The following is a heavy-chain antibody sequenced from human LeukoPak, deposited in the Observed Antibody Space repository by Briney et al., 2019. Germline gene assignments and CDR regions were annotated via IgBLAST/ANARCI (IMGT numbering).Heavy chain of an antibody. CDR1: GFTFSSYS. Sequence: GGSLRLSCAASGFTFSSYSMNWVRQAPGKGLEWVSSISSSSSYIYYADSVKGRFTISRDNAKNSLYLQMNSLRAEDTAVYYCARGGGLRPAFDIWGQGTMVTVSS. J-gene: IGHJ3*02. D-gene: IGHD3-16*01. CDR2: ISSSSSYI. V-gene: IGHV3-21*01. CDR3: ARGGGLRPAFDI.